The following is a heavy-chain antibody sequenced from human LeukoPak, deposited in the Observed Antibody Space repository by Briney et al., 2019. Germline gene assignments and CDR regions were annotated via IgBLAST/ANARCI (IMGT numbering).Heavy chain of an antibody. V-gene: IGHV4-4*07. D-gene: IGHD2-21*02. Sequence: SETLSLTCTVSGGSISSYYWSWIRQPAGKGLEWIGRIYSSGSTDYNPSLKSRVTISVDTSKNQFSLKLSSVTAADTAVYYCARAPTRDFHSTSFDYWGQGTLVTVSS. CDR2: IYSSGST. J-gene: IGHJ4*02. CDR3: ARAPTRDFHSTSFDY. CDR1: GGSISSYY.